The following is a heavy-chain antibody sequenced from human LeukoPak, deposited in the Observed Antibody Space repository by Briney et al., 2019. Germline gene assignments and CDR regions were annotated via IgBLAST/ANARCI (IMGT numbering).Heavy chain of an antibody. CDR2: ISSSSSTI. J-gene: IGHJ6*04. CDR3: GELGITMVGGV. Sequence: QPGGSLRLSCAASGFTFSSYSMNWVRQAPGKGLEWVSYISSSSSTIYYADSVKGRFTISRDNAKNSLYLQMNSLRAENPAVYYCGELGITMVGGVWGKGTTVTISS. V-gene: IGHV3-48*04. D-gene: IGHD3-10*02. CDR1: GFTFSSYS.